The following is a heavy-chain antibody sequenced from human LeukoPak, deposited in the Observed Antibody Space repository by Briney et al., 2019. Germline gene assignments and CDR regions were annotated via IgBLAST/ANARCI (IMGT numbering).Heavy chain of an antibody. CDR3: LWFGDTIFDYYFDY. J-gene: IGHJ4*02. D-gene: IGHD3-10*01. Sequence: PGGSLRLSCSASGFTFSSYAMHRVRQAPGKGLEYVSAISSNGGSTYYADSVKGRFTISRDNSKNTLYLQMSSLRAEDTAVYYCLWFGDTIFDYYFDYWGQGTLVTVSS. V-gene: IGHV3-64D*06. CDR2: ISSNGGST. CDR1: GFTFSSYA.